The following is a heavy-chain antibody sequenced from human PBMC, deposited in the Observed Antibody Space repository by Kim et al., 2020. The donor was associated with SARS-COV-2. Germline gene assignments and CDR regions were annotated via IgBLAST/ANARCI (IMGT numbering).Heavy chain of an antibody. CDR1: GFTVSSNY. CDR2: IYSGGST. J-gene: IGHJ6*02. CDR3: ARGSSGDYGDYYYYGMDV. V-gene: IGHV3-53*01. Sequence: GGSLRLSCAASGFTVSSNYMSWVRQAPGKGLEWVSVIYSGGSTYYADSVKGRFTISRDNSKNTLYLQMNSLRAEDTAVYYCARGSSGDYGDYYYYGMDVWGQGATVTVSS. D-gene: IGHD4-17*01.